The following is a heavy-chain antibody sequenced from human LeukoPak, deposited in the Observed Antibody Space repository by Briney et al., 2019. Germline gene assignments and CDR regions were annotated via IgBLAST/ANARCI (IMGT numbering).Heavy chain of an antibody. CDR1: GFTFSTYW. Sequence: PGGSLRLSCAASGFTFSTYWMSWVRQAPGKGLEWVANINQDGSEQYYVDSVKGRFTFSRDNAQNSLYLQMNSLRAEDTAVYYCATPQDPTAHGMGLYGMDVWGQGTTVTVSS. V-gene: IGHV3-7*01. CDR3: ATPQDPTAHGMGLYGMDV. D-gene: IGHD4-17*01. J-gene: IGHJ6*02. CDR2: INQDGSEQ.